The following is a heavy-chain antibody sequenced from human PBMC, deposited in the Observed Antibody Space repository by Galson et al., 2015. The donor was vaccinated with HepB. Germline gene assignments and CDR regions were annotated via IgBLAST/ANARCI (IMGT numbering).Heavy chain of an antibody. Sequence: SVKVSCKASGGTFSSYAISWVRQAPGQGLEWMGGIIPIFGTANYAQKFQGRVTITADESTSTAYMELSSLRSEDTAVYYCERDRYYYYSSGYYYGGYNWFDPWGQGTLVTVSS. CDR3: ERDRYYYYSSGYYYGGYNWFDP. D-gene: IGHD3-22*01. V-gene: IGHV1-69*13. CDR1: GGTFSSYA. CDR2: IIPIFGTA. J-gene: IGHJ5*02.